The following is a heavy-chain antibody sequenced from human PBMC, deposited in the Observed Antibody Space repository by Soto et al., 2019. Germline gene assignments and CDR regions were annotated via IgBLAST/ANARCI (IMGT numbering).Heavy chain of an antibody. V-gene: IGHV1-69*12. D-gene: IGHD2-21*02. Sequence: QIQLVQSGTEVKKPGSSVKVSCKASGGTFRSYVISWVRQAPGQGLEWMGGIIPMFGSANYAQKFQGRVTITADESTSTAYRELSSLRSEDTAVYYCARTVVVTAIVYQYHGMDVWGQGTTVTVSS. J-gene: IGHJ6*02. CDR3: ARTVVVTAIVYQYHGMDV. CDR1: GGTFRSYV. CDR2: IIPMFGSA.